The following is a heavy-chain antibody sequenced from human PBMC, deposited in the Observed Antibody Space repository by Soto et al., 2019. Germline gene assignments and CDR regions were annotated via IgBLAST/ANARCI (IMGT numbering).Heavy chain of an antibody. D-gene: IGHD6-13*01. CDR1: GFTFSSYG. J-gene: IGHJ6*02. Sequence: QVYLVESGGGVVQPGRSLRLSCAASGFTFSSYGMHWVRQAPGKGLEWVAVVWSDGSNKYYVDSVKGRFTISRDNSKNILSLQMNSLRAEDTAVYYCARAMYTSSWYRYYGLDVWGQGTPVTVSS. V-gene: IGHV3-33*01. CDR2: VWSDGSNK. CDR3: ARAMYTSSWYRYYGLDV.